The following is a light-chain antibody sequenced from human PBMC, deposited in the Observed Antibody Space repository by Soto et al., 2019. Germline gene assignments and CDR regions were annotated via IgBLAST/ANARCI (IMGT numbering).Light chain of an antibody. J-gene: IGKJ4*01. CDR2: DAS. Sequence: DIKMTQSPSTLSASVGGRVTITCQASQGISNYLNWYQQKPGKAPKLLIYDASNLETGVPSRFSGSGSGTDFTFTISSLQPEDIATYYCQQYDNLPRLTFGGGTKVDIK. CDR3: QQYDNLPRLT. CDR1: QGISNY. V-gene: IGKV1-33*01.